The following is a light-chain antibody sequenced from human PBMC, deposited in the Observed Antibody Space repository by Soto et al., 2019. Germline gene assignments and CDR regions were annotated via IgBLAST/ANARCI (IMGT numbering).Light chain of an antibody. Sequence: EIVLTQSPATLSLSPGESATLSCRASQSVSSYLAWYQQKPGQAPRLLIHDASNRATGIPARFSGSGSGTDFTLTISSLEPEDFAVYYCQQRSNWHPALTFGGGTKVEIK. CDR3: QQRSNWHPALT. V-gene: IGKV3-11*01. J-gene: IGKJ4*01. CDR2: DAS. CDR1: QSVSSY.